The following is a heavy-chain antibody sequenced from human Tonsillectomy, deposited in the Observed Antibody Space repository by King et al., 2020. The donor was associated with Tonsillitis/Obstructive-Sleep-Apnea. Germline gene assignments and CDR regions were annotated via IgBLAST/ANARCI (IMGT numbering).Heavy chain of an antibody. Sequence: VQLVESGGGVVQPGRSLRLSCAASGFIFSDFGMHWVRQAPGKGLEWVAGLSYDATNEDYADSVKGRFTISRDNSKNTLFLHMNSLRLEDTAGYHCAKVQSGGFYSKDYFDYWGQGSLVTVSS. CDR3: AKVQSGGFYSKDYFDY. D-gene: IGHD3-22*01. CDR1: GFIFSDFG. V-gene: IGHV3-30*18. J-gene: IGHJ4*02. CDR2: LSYDATNE.